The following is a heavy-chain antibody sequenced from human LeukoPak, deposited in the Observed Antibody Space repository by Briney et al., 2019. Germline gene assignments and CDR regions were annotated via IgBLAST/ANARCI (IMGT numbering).Heavy chain of an antibody. Sequence: ASVKVYCKASGFTFTSSAMQWVRQARGQRLEWIGWIVVGSGNTNYGQRFQERVTITRDMSTSTAYMELSSLRSEDTAVYYCAAMKRQGTPVFDYWGQGTLVTVSS. J-gene: IGHJ4*02. V-gene: IGHV1-58*02. CDR3: AAMKRQGTPVFDY. D-gene: IGHD3-10*01. CDR1: GFTFTSSA. CDR2: IVVGSGNT.